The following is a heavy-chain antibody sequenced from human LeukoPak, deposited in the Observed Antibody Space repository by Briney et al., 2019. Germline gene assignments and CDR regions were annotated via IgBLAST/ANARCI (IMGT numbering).Heavy chain of an antibody. V-gene: IGHV4-39*07. CDR2: IYYSGST. D-gene: IGHD6-25*01. J-gene: IGHJ6*02. CDR1: GGSISSSSYY. CDR3: AREMYSSGGYYYYGMDV. Sequence: SETLSLTCTVSGGSISSSSYYWGWIRQPPGKGLEWIGSIYYSGSTYYNPSLKSRVTISVDTSKNQFSLKLSSVTAADTAVYYCAREMYSSGGYYYYGMDVWGQGTTVTVSS.